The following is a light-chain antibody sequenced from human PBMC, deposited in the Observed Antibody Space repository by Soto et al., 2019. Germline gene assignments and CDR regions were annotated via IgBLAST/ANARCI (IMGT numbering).Light chain of an antibody. CDR3: QRYGNVPLI. Sequence: DIQMTQSPSSLSASVGDRVTITCRASQGIMNYLAWYQQKPGKVPRLLIYGASTLQSGVPSRFSGSESGTYFTLTISSLQPEDVATYYFQRYGNVPLIFGQGTRVEI. V-gene: IGKV1-27*01. CDR2: GAS. CDR1: QGIMNY. J-gene: IGKJ1*01.